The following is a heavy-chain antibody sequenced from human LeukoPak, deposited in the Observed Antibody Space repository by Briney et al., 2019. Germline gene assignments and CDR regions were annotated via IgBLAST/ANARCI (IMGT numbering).Heavy chain of an antibody. CDR2: FVPEDGKI. CDR3: ATGHFGIAAAGNFEF. CDR1: GYSLTELS. Sequence: ASVKVSCKISGYSLTELSMHWVRQAPGNGFEWMGGFVPEDGKIVYAQKIQDRVTMTGETSTDTAYMELSSLRSDDTAVYYCATGHFGIAAAGNFEFWGQGTLLTVSP. J-gene: IGHJ4*02. V-gene: IGHV1-24*01. D-gene: IGHD6-13*01.